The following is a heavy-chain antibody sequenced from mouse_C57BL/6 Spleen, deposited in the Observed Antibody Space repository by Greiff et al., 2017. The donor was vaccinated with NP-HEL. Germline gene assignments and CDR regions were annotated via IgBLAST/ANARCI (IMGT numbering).Heavy chain of an antibody. CDR3: ARERNWGFAY. J-gene: IGHJ3*01. CDR2: IYPGSGST. D-gene: IGHD4-1*01. V-gene: IGHV1-55*01. Sequence: VKLQESGAELVKPGASVKMSCKASGYTFTSYWITWVKQRPGQGLEWIGDIYPGSGSTNYNEKFKSKATLTVDTSASTAYMQLSSLTSEDSAVYYCARERNWGFAYWGQGTLVTVSA. CDR1: GYTFTSYW.